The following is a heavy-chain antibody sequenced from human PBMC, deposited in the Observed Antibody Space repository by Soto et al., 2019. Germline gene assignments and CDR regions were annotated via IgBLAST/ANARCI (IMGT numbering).Heavy chain of an antibody. CDR1: GFTFGSYA. CDR3: ARSVRFLEWLSSYYFDY. D-gene: IGHD3-3*01. V-gene: IGHV3-30-3*01. Sequence: GGSLRLSCAASGFTFGSYAMHWVRQAPGKGLEWVAVISYDGSNKYYADSVKGRFTISRDNSKNTLYLQMNSLRAEDTAVYYCARSVRFLEWLSSYYFDYWGQRTRVTVSS. J-gene: IGHJ4*02. CDR2: ISYDGSNK.